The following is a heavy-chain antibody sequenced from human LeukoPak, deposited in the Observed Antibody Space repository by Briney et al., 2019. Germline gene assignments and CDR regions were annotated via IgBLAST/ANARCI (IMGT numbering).Heavy chain of an antibody. V-gene: IGHV1-69*05. Sequence: SVKVSCKASGGTFSSYAISWVRQAPGQGLEWMGGIIPIFGTANYAQKFQGRVSITTDESTSTAYMELSSLRSEDTAVYYCARALPGYCSSTSCHNLNYYYYYYMDVWGKGTTVTVSS. D-gene: IGHD2-2*02. CDR3: ARALPGYCSSTSCHNLNYYYYYYMDV. J-gene: IGHJ6*03. CDR1: GGTFSSYA. CDR2: IIPIFGTA.